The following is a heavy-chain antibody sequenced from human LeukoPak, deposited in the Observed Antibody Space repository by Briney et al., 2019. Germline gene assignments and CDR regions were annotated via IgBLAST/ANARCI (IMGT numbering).Heavy chain of an antibody. V-gene: IGHV3-23*01. CDR1: GFTLSSYE. D-gene: IGHD2-15*01. Sequence: GGSLRLSCTVSGFTLSSYEMTWFRQAPGKGLEWVSSIGYSGGDTHYADSVKGRFTISRDNSKNTLYLQMNSLRAEDTAVYYCATSSGGYCSGGSCYGDGGDYWGQGTLVTVSS. CDR3: ATSSGGYCSGGSCYGDGGDY. J-gene: IGHJ4*02. CDR2: IGYSGGDT.